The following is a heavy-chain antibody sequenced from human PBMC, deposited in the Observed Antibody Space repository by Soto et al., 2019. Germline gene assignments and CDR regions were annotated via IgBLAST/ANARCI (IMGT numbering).Heavy chain of an antibody. CDR3: AHSRCGGDCLQSYPSHYYYGMDV. V-gene: IGHV2-5*02. CDR1: GFSLSTGGVG. D-gene: IGHD2-21*02. J-gene: IGHJ6*02. CDR2: IYWDDNK. Sequence: QITLKESGPSLVKPTQTLTLTCTFSGFSLSTGGVGVGWIRQPPGKALEWLALIYWDDNKRYSPSLRSRLTVTKDTSKNPGVLTMTNMDPVDTATYYCAHSRCGGDCLQSYPSHYYYGMDVWGQGTTVTVSS.